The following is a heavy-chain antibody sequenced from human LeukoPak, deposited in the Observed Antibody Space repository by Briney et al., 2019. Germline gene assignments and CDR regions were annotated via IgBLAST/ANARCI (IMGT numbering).Heavy chain of an antibody. CDR3: ARSPNYRFDY. Sequence: SETLSLTCTVSGGSISSSSYYWGWIRQPPGKGLEWIGSIYYSGSTYYNPSLKSRVTISVDTSKNQFSLNLSSVTAADAAVYYCARSPNYRFDYWGQGTLVTVSS. J-gene: IGHJ4*02. D-gene: IGHD1-1*01. V-gene: IGHV4-39*01. CDR2: IYYSGST. CDR1: GGSISSSSYY.